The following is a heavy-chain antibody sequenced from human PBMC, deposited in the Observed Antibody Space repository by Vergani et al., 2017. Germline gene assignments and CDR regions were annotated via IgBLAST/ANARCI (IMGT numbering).Heavy chain of an antibody. D-gene: IGHD1-26*01. CDR2: INHSGST. V-gene: IGHV4-34*01. CDR1: GGSFSGYY. J-gene: IGHJ3*02. CDR3: ARERSGSYLDAFDI. Sequence: QVQLQQWGAGLLKPSETLSLTCAVYGGSFSGYYWSWIRQPPGKGLEWIGEINHSGSTNYNPSLKSRVTISVDTSKNQFSLKLSSVTAADTAMYYCARERSGSYLDAFDIWGQGTMVTVSS.